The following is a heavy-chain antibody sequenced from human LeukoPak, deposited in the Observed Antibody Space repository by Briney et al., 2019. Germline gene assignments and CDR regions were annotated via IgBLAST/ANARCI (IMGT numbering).Heavy chain of an antibody. D-gene: IGHD3-10*01. Sequence: SETLSLTCTVSGGSISGYYWSWIRQPTGKGLEWIGYIHYSGSTNYNPSLNSRVTISLDTSRNQFSLKLRSVTAADTAVYYCARIDRRGTTGFSGDSWGQGTLVTVSS. CDR2: IHYSGST. V-gene: IGHV4-59*01. J-gene: IGHJ4*02. CDR3: ARIDRRGTTGFSGDS. CDR1: GGSISGYY.